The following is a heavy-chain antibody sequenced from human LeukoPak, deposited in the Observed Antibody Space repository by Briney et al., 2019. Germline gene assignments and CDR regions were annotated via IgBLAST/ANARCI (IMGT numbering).Heavy chain of an antibody. CDR2: IYYSGST. D-gene: IGHD6-19*01. CDR3: ARWDPLIAGAHAVDAFDI. J-gene: IGHJ3*02. V-gene: IGHV4-59*08. CDR1: GGSISSYY. Sequence: SETLSLTCTVSGGSISSYYWSWIRQPPGKGLEWIGYIYYSGSTNYNPSLKSRVTISVDTSKNQFSLRLSSVTAADTAVYYCARWDPLIAGAHAVDAFDIWGQGTMVTVSS.